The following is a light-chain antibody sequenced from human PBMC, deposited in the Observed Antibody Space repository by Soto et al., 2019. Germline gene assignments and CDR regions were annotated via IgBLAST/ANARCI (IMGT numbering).Light chain of an antibody. CDR2: EVS. J-gene: IGLJ2*01. CDR1: SSDVGGYNY. CDR3: ATWDGSLPAEV. V-gene: IGLV2-14*01. Sequence: QSVLTQPASVSGSPGQSITISCTGTSSDVGGYNYVSWYQQHPGKAPKLMIYEVSNRPSGVSNRFSGSKSGNTASLTISGLQAEDEADYYCATWDGSLPAEVFGGGTKVTVL.